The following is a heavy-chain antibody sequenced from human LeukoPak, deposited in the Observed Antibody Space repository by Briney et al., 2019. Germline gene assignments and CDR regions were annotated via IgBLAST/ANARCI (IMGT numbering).Heavy chain of an antibody. V-gene: IGHV3-74*03. Sequence: PGGSLRLSCAVSGFPFSNSWMYWVPHAPGKGLVWVSRINSDGSSTTYADSVRGRFTISRDNAKNTLYLQMNSLRAEDTVVYYCARTLRYFGENWFDPWGQGTLVTVSS. D-gene: IGHD3-9*01. CDR3: ARTLRYFGENWFDP. CDR2: INSDGSST. CDR1: GFPFSNSW. J-gene: IGHJ5*02.